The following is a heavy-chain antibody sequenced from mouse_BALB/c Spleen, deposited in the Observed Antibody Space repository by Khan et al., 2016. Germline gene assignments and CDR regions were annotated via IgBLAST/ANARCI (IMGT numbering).Heavy chain of an antibody. Sequence: VQLQQSGAELVKPGASVKLSCTASGFNIKDTYMHWVKQRPEQGLEWIGRIDPANGNTKYDPKFQGKATITADTSSNTAYLQLRSLTYEDTAVYYCANYGSSYWYCDGWGAGTTVTVSS. CDR2: IDPANGNT. CDR1: GFNIKDTY. V-gene: IGHV14-3*02. CDR3: ANYGSSYWYCDG. J-gene: IGHJ1*01. D-gene: IGHD1-1*01.